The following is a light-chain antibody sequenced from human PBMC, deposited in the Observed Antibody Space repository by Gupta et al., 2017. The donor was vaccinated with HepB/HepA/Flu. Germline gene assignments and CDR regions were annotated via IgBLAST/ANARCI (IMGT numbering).Light chain of an antibody. Sequence: SHALTQPPSVSLSPGQPVSISCSGVKLGDKYVCWYQQKPGQSPVLVIYQDSRGSSGFPDRFSGSNSGNTATLTISGTKAMDEGDYHCQAWDSNTAVFGTGTKVSVL. CDR2: QDS. CDR1: KLGDKY. V-gene: IGLV3-1*01. CDR3: QAWDSNTAV. J-gene: IGLJ1*01.